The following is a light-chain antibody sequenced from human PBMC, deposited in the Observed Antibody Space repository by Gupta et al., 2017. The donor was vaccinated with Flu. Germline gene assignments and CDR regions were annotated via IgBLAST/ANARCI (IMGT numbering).Light chain of an antibody. Sequence: EIVMTQSPATLSVSPGERATLSCRASQSVNNNLAWYQQKSGQSPRLLIYGAFTRATGITARFSGSGSGKEFTLTISSRQSEDFAIYYCQHNNNRPPGTFGQGTKVEIK. CDR3: QHNNNRPPGT. CDR1: QSVNNN. V-gene: IGKV3-15*01. J-gene: IGKJ1*01. CDR2: GAF.